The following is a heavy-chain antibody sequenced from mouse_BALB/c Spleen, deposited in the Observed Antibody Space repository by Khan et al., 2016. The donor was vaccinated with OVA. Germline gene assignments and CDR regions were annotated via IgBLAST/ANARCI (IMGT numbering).Heavy chain of an antibody. CDR2: IWAGGST. J-gene: IGHJ2*01. V-gene: IGHV2-9*02. D-gene: IGHD1-3*01. CDR3: AILEDI. Sequence: VKLLESGPGLVAPSQSLSTTCTVSGFSLTSYGVHWVRQPPGKGLEWLGVIWAGGSTNYNSALMSRLSISKDNSKSQGFLKTTRLQPEDTAMYYCAILEDIWGQGTTLTVSS. CDR1: GFSLTSYG.